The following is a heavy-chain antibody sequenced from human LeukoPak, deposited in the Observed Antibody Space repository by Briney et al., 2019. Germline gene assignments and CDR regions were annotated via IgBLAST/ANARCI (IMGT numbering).Heavy chain of an antibody. CDR2: INPNSGGT. Sequence: ASVKVSCKASGYTFTGYYMHWVRQAPGQGLEWMGWINPNSGGTNYAQKFQGRVTMTRDTSISTAYMELSRLRSDDTAVYYCGRERHPRGLLHRGYYYMDVWGKGTTVTVSS. CDR1: GYTFTGYY. V-gene: IGHV1-2*02. CDR3: GRERHPRGLLHRGYYYMDV. J-gene: IGHJ6*03. D-gene: IGHD3-22*01.